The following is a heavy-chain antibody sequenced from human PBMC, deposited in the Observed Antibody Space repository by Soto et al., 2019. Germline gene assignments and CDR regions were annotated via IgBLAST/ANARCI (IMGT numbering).Heavy chain of an antibody. Sequence: KSGPTLVNPTQTLTLTCTFSGFSLSTSGVGVGWIRQPPGKALEWLALIYWDDDKRYSPSLKSRLTITKDTSKNQVVLTMTNMDPVDTATYYCAHSCSGGSCLPGGFYYGMDVWGQGTTVTVSS. J-gene: IGHJ6*02. CDR3: AHSCSGGSCLPGGFYYGMDV. V-gene: IGHV2-5*02. CDR2: IYWDDDK. CDR1: GFSLSTSGVG. D-gene: IGHD2-15*01.